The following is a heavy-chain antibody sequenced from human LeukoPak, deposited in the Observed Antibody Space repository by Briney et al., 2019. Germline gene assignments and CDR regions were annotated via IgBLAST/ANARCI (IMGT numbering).Heavy chain of an antibody. CDR2: IYYSGST. D-gene: IGHD3-22*01. CDR1: GGSISSSSYY. Sequence: SETLSLTCTVSGGSISSSSYYWGWLRQPPGTGLEWIGSIYYSGSTYYNPSLKSRVTISVDTSKNQFSLKLSSVTAADTAVYYCARCDSSGYSEYPFDYWGQGTLVTVSS. CDR3: ARCDSSGYSEYPFDY. V-gene: IGHV4-39*01. J-gene: IGHJ4*02.